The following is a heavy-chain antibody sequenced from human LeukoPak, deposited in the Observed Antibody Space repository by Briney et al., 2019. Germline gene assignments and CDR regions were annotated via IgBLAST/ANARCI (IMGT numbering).Heavy chain of an antibody. CDR3: ARGHYSNELVG. D-gene: IGHD4-11*01. J-gene: IGHJ4*02. CDR1: GFTFDDYA. V-gene: IGHV3-9*01. Sequence: GGSLRLSCAASGFTFDDYAMHWVRHAPGKGLEWVSGISWNSGSIGYADSVKGRFTISRDNSKNTLYLQMNSLRAEDTAVYYCARGHYSNELVGWGQGTLVTVSS. CDR2: ISWNSGSI.